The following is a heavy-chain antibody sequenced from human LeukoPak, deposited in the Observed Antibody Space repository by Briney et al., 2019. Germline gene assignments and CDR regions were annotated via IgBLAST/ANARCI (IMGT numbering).Heavy chain of an antibody. CDR3: ARDLENKTAAGTPDY. J-gene: IGHJ4*02. CDR2: ISYDGSNK. Sequence: GGSLRLSCAASGFTFSSYAMHWVRQAPGKGLEWVAVISYDGSNKYYADSVKGRFTISRDNSKNTLYLQMNSLRAEDTAVYYCARDLENKTAAGTPDYWGQGTLVTVSS. D-gene: IGHD6-13*01. V-gene: IGHV3-30*04. CDR1: GFTFSSYA.